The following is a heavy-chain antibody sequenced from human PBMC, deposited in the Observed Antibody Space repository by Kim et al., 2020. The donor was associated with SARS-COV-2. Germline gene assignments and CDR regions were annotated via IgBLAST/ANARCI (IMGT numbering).Heavy chain of an antibody. CDR1: GGSISSGAYY. Sequence: SETLSLTCTVSGGSISSGAYYWSWIRQHPGKGLEWIGYIYYSGNTYYNPSLKSRVTISVDTSKNQFSLKLSSVTAADTAVYYCARVKAQLAYCRGDCYFHFDYWGQGTLVTVSS. CDR2: IYYSGNT. J-gene: IGHJ4*02. D-gene: IGHD2-21*01. CDR3: ARVKAQLAYCRGDCYFHFDY. V-gene: IGHV4-31*03.